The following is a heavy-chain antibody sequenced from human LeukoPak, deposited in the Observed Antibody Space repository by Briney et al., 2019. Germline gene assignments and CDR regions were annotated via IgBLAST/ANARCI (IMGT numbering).Heavy chain of an antibody. CDR3: AKDFPSSIVTN. V-gene: IGHV3-23*01. D-gene: IGHD6-6*01. CDR1: GFTFSDYA. Sequence: QPGGSLRLSCAVSGFTFSDYAMSWVRQAPGKGLEWVSGISNSGHSTYYIASVKGRFTVPRDNSKSTLFLQMNSLRAEDTAVYYCAKDFPSSIVTNWGQGTLVTVSS. CDR2: ISNSGHST. J-gene: IGHJ4*01.